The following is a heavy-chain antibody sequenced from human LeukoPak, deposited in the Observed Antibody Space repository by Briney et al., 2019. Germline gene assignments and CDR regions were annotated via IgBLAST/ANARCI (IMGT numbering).Heavy chain of an antibody. D-gene: IGHD4-23*01. V-gene: IGHV3-74*01. CDR1: GFTFSSYW. Sequence: GGFLRLSCAASGFTFSSYWMHWVRQAPGKGLVWVSRIKSAESSIRYADSVKGRFTISRDNAKNTLYLQMNSLRAEDTAVYYCARDLDYGGKSNFDYWGQGTLVTVSS. CDR3: ARDLDYGGKSNFDY. CDR2: IKSAESSI. J-gene: IGHJ4*02.